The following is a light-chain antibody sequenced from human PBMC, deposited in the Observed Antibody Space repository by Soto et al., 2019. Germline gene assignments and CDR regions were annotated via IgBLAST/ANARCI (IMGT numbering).Light chain of an antibody. J-gene: IGKJ1*01. CDR1: QSINTW. V-gene: IGKV1-5*03. CDR2: AAS. CDR3: QQYNSYSWT. Sequence: DIQMTQSPSALSASIGDRITITCRASQSINTWLAWYQQKPGKAPKLLIYAASTLESGVPSRSSGSGSGTEFTLTISSLQPDDFATYYCQQYNSYSWTFGQGTKVDIK.